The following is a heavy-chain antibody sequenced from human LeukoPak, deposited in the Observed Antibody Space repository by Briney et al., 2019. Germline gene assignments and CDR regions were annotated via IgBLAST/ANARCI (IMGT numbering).Heavy chain of an antibody. D-gene: IGHD2-21*02. CDR3: ARDRRFNVVVTSNWFDP. Sequence: GGSLRLSCAASGFTFSSYWMSWVRQAPGKGLEWVANIKQDGSGKYYVDSVKGRFTISRDNAKNSLYLQMNSLRAEDTAVYYCARDRRFNVVVTSNWFDPWGQGTLVTVSS. CDR2: IKQDGSGK. J-gene: IGHJ5*02. V-gene: IGHV3-7*01. CDR1: GFTFSSYW.